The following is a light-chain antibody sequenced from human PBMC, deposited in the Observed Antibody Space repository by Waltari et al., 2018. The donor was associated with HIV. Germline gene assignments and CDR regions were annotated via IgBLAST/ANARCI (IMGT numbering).Light chain of an antibody. CDR1: SSDVGSCKF. CDR3: CSCATPNTRV. J-gene: IGLJ3*02. CDR2: EGT. Sequence: QSALTQPASVSGSPGQSISISCTGTSSDVGSCKFVSWYQQHPGKAPQLLIYEGTKRPSGGSNRFSASKSGNTASLTISGLQAEDEADYYCCSCATPNTRVFGGGTKLTVL. V-gene: IGLV2-23*01.